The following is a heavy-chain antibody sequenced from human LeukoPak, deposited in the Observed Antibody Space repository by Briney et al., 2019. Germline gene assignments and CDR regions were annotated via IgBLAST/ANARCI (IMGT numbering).Heavy chain of an antibody. CDR3: ARVRVDTAMVTAGFDY. Sequence: GASVKVSCRASGYTFTGYYMHWVRQAPGQGLEWMGWINPNSGGTNYAQKFQGRVTMTRDTSISTAYMELSRLRSDDTAVYYCARVRVDTAMVTAGFDYWGQGTLVTVSS. CDR1: GYTFTGYY. D-gene: IGHD5-18*01. CDR2: INPNSGGT. V-gene: IGHV1-2*02. J-gene: IGHJ4*02.